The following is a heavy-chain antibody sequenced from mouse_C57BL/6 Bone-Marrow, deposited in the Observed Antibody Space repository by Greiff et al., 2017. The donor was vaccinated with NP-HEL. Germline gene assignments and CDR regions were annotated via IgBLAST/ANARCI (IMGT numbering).Heavy chain of an antibody. CDR1: GYTFTSYW. CDR3: ARRLGRDGGFDV. Sequence: QVQLQQPGAELVKPGASVKLSCKASGYTFTSYWMHWVKQRPGQGLEWIGMIHPNSGSTNYNEKFKSKATLTVDKSSSTAYMQLSSLTSEDSAVYYCARRLGRDGGFDVWGTGTTVTSPQ. D-gene: IGHD4-1*01. J-gene: IGHJ1*03. CDR2: IHPNSGST. V-gene: IGHV1-64*01.